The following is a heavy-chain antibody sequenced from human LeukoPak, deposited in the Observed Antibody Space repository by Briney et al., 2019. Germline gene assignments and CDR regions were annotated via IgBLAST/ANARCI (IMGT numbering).Heavy chain of an antibody. D-gene: IGHD1-26*01. V-gene: IGHV4-31*03. CDR3: ALDVGATNGRFDP. J-gene: IGHJ5*02. CDR1: GASVSSGSYY. Sequence: SETLSLTCNVSGASVSSGSYYWSWIRQHPGKGLEWIGYIYYSGSTYYNPSLKSRVTISVDTSKNQFSLKLSSVTAADTAVYYCALDVGATNGRFDPWGQGTLVTVSS. CDR2: IYYSGST.